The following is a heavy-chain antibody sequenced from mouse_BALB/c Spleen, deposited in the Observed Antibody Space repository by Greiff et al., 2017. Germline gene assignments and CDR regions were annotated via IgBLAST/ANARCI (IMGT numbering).Heavy chain of an antibody. CDR1: GFAFSSYD. V-gene: IGHV5-12-1*01. CDR2: ISSGGGST. CDR3: ERHGGAMDY. J-gene: IGHJ4*01. Sequence: EVQLVESGGGLVKPGGSLKLSCAASGFAFSSYDMSWVRQTPEKRLEWVAYISSGGGSTYYPDTVKGRFTISRDNAKNTLYLQMSSLKSEDTAMYYCERHGGAMDYWGQGTSVTVSA.